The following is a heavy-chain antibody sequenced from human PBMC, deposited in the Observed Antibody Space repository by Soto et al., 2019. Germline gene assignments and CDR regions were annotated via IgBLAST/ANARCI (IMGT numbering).Heavy chain of an antibody. CDR3: ARPEYSSSSYGMDV. V-gene: IGHV3-48*02. Sequence: GGSLRLSCAASGFTFSDYYMNWVRQAPGKGLEWVSYISSSSSTIYYADSVKGRFTISRDNAKNSLYLQMNSLRDEDTAVYYCARPEYSSSSYGMDVWGQGTTVTVSS. CDR1: GFTFSDYY. D-gene: IGHD6-6*01. CDR2: ISSSSSTI. J-gene: IGHJ6*02.